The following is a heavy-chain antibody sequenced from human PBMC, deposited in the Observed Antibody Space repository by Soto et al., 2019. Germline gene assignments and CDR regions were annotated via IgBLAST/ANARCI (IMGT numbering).Heavy chain of an antibody. D-gene: IGHD5-12*01. Sequence: QVQLVQSGAEVKKPGASVKVSCKASGYTFTSYGISWVRQAPGQGLEWMGGISAYKGNTNYAQKLQGRVTMTTDTSTSTAYMELRSLRSDDTAVYYCARDRVATTRPYYYYYGMDVWGQGTTVTVSS. CDR3: ARDRVATTRPYYYYYGMDV. CDR2: ISAYKGNT. CDR1: GYTFTSYG. V-gene: IGHV1-18*04. J-gene: IGHJ6*02.